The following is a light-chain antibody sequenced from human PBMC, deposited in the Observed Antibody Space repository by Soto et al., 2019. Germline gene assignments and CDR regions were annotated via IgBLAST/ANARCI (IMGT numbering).Light chain of an antibody. CDR3: QQTFSTPLT. CDR2: AAS. V-gene: IGKV1-39*01. Sequence: DIPMTQSPSSLSASVGDRVTITCRASQSIGNYLTWYQQKPGKAPNLLIYAASSLHSGVPSRFTGSGSGTDFTLSITTLQPEDFATYYCQQTFSTPLTFGGGTKVEI. CDR1: QSIGNY. J-gene: IGKJ4*01.